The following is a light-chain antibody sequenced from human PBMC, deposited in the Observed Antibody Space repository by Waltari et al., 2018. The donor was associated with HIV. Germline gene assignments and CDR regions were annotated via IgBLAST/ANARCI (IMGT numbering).Light chain of an antibody. V-gene: IGLV3-1*01. CDR2: QDT. CDR3: QAWDVSTGV. Sequence: SYELTQPPSVSVSPGQTASITCSGDKLGDKYACWYQQKPGQSAVLVIYQDTKRTSGIPERFSGSNSGNTATLTISGTQAMDEADYYCQAWDVSTGVFGTGTKVTVL. CDR1: KLGDKY. J-gene: IGLJ1*01.